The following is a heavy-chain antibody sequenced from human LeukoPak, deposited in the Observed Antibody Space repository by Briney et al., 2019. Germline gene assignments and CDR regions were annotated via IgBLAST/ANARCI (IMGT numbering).Heavy chain of an antibody. V-gene: IGHV4-39*01. CDR2: MYYSGTT. D-gene: IGHD6-19*01. CDR1: GFSFSSQW. CDR3: ARQRGSGWYHPHLF. Sequence: GSLRLSCAASGFSFSSQWMSWVRQAPGKGLEWIASMYYSGTTYYNPSLKSRVTISVDTYKSQLSLKPSSVTAADTAVYYCARQRGSGWYHPHLFWGQGILVTVSS. J-gene: IGHJ4*02.